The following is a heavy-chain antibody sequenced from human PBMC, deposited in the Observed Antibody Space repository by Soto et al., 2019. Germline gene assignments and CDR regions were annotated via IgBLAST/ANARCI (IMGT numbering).Heavy chain of an antibody. CDR1: GGAISSYS. D-gene: IGHD3-3*01. CDR2: MFASGIT. J-gene: IGHJ6*02. Sequence: SETLSLACSVSGGAISSYSLSWNRRPAGKGLQCFGRMFASGITNYNPSLRSRVTMSFDMSRKQFSLKLTSVTAADTAVYYCEAWSSYYTIDVWGQGSKVTVSS. V-gene: IGHV4-4*07. CDR3: EAWSSYYTIDV.